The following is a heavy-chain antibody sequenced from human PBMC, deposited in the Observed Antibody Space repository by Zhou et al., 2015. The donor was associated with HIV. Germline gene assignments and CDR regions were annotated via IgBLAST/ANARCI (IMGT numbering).Heavy chain of an antibody. CDR2: ITPVLGTA. Sequence: QVQLVQSGAEVKRPGSSVKVSCKPSEGTFNSYAISWVRQAPGRRALSGWEGITPVLGTANYAQKFQGRVSITADRSTSTAYMDLRSLKSEDTAVYYCARDRGAARPGWRYFDLWGRGTLVTVSS. V-gene: IGHV1-69*06. CDR1: EGTFNSYA. D-gene: IGHD6-6*01. CDR3: ARDRGAARPGWRYFDL. J-gene: IGHJ2*01.